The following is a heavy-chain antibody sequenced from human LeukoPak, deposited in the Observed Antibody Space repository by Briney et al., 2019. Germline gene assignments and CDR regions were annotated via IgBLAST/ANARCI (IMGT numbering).Heavy chain of an antibody. J-gene: IGHJ3*02. Sequence: ASVKVSCKASGYTFTGYYMHWVRQAPGQGLEWMGWINPNSGGTNYAQKFQGRVTMTRDTSISTAYMELRSLRSDDTAVYYCARDRPITLIVVAVDAFDIWGQGTMVTVSS. V-gene: IGHV1-2*02. CDR2: INPNSGGT. D-gene: IGHD3-22*01. CDR1: GYTFTGYY. CDR3: ARDRPITLIVVAVDAFDI.